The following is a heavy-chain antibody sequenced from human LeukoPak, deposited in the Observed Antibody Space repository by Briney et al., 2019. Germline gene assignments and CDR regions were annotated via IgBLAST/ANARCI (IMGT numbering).Heavy chain of an antibody. Sequence: PGGSLRLSCAASGFAFSSYAMSWVRQAPGKGLEWVANIKQDGSQRYYLDSVKGRFTISRDNAKNSLYLQMNSLRAEDTAIYYCARDSNYYDGSAYYDVFDIWGQGTMVIVSS. D-gene: IGHD3-22*01. V-gene: IGHV3-7*03. CDR2: IKQDGSQR. CDR1: GFAFSSYA. J-gene: IGHJ3*02. CDR3: ARDSNYYDGSAYYDVFDI.